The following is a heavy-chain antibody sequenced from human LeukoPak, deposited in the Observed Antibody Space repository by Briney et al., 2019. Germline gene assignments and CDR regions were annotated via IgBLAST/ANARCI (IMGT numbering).Heavy chain of an antibody. J-gene: IGHJ5*02. D-gene: IGHD6-13*01. CDR3: AREVPTGYSPFFDP. Sequence: ASVKVSCKASGYTFTSYDINWVRQATGQGLEWMGWMNPNSGNTGYAQKFQGRVTMTRNTSISTAYMELSSLRSEDTAVYYCAREVPTGYSPFFDPWGQGTLVTVSP. CDR1: GYTFTSYD. CDR2: MNPNSGNT. V-gene: IGHV1-8*01.